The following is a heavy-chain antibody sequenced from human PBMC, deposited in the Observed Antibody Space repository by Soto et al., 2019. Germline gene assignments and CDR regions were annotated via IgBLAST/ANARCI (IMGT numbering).Heavy chain of an antibody. J-gene: IGHJ6*02. Sequence: EVQLVESGGGLVKPGGSLRVSCAASGFTFSNYTINWVRQAPGKGLERVSAISSSSLYIYYADSVKGRFTISRDNAKNSLYLQMNSLGAEDTAVYYCARANYDFWSGYSNYFGMDVWGQGTTVTVSS. CDR1: GFTFSNYT. CDR3: ARANYDFWSGYSNYFGMDV. CDR2: ISSSSLYI. D-gene: IGHD3-3*01. V-gene: IGHV3-21*01.